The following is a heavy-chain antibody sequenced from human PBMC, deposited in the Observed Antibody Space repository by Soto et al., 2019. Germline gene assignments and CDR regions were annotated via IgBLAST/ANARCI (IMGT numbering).Heavy chain of an antibody. J-gene: IGHJ1*01. Sequence: QLQLQESGPGLVKPSETLSLTCTVSGGSISSSSYYWGWIRQPAGKGLEWIGSIYYSGSTYYNPSLKRRVTISVDTSKNQFSLKLSSVTAADTAVYYCARRLNGYFQHWGQGTLVTVSS. CDR1: GGSISSSSYY. V-gene: IGHV4-39*01. CDR3: ARRLNGYFQH. CDR2: IYYSGST.